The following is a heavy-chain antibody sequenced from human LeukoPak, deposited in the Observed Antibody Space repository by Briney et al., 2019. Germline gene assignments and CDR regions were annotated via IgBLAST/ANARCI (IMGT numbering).Heavy chain of an antibody. D-gene: IGHD5-24*01. V-gene: IGHV3-74*01. Sequence: PGGSLRLSCAASGFTFSSYWMHWVRQAPGKGLVWVSRINTDGSSTSYADSVKGRFTISRDNAKNTLYLQMNSLGAEDTAVYYCARGYLITGYYYYMDVWGKGTTVTVSS. J-gene: IGHJ6*03. CDR2: INTDGSST. CDR1: GFTFSSYW. CDR3: ARGYLITGYYYYMDV.